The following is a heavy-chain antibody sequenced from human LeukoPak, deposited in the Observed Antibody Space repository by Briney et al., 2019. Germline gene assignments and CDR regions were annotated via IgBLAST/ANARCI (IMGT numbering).Heavy chain of an antibody. CDR3: ARGRRIAAAGSGSDAFDI. J-gene: IGHJ3*02. D-gene: IGHD6-13*01. Sequence: GGSLRLSCAASGFTFGTYGMHWVRQAPGKGLEWVAVISYDGSNKYYADSVKGRFTISRDNSKNTLYLQMNSLRAEDTAVYYCARGRRIAAAGSGSDAFDIWGQGTMVTVSS. V-gene: IGHV3-30*03. CDR2: ISYDGSNK. CDR1: GFTFGTYG.